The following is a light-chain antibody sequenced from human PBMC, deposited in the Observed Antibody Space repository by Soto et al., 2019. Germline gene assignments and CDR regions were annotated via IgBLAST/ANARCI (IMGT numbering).Light chain of an antibody. CDR3: QQYNNWPQWT. CDR1: QSVSSN. CDR2: GAS. V-gene: IGKV3-15*01. Sequence: EIVMTQPPATLSVSPGERATLSCRASQSVSSNLAWYQQKPGQAPRLLIYGASTRATGIPARFSGSGSGTEFTLTISSLQSEDVAVYYCQQYNNWPQWTFGQGTNLDIK. J-gene: IGKJ1*01.